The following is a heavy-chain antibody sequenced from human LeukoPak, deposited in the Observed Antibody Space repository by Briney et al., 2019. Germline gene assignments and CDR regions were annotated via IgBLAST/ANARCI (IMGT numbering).Heavy chain of an antibody. CDR3: AKDALVVVSRYYFDY. J-gene: IGHJ4*02. CDR1: GFTFDDYG. V-gene: IGHV3-20*04. D-gene: IGHD2-15*01. CDR2: INWNGGST. Sequence: PAGSLRLSCAASGFTFDDYGMSWVRQAPGKGLEWVSGINWNGGSTNYADSVKGRFTISRDNAKYSLYLQMNSLRAEDTALYYCAKDALVVVSRYYFDYWGQGTLVTVSS.